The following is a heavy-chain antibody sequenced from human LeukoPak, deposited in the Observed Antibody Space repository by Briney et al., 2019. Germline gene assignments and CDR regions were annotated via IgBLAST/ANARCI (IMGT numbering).Heavy chain of an antibody. Sequence: ASVKVSCKASGGTFSSYAISWVRQAPGQGLEWMGGIIPIFGTANYAQKFQGRVTITTDESTSTAYMELSSLRSGDTAVYYCAREVGGSSSSRYYYYYYMDVWGKGTTVTVSS. CDR3: AREVGGSSSSRYYYYYYMDV. CDR1: GGTFSSYA. D-gene: IGHD6-6*01. J-gene: IGHJ6*03. CDR2: IIPIFGTA. V-gene: IGHV1-69*05.